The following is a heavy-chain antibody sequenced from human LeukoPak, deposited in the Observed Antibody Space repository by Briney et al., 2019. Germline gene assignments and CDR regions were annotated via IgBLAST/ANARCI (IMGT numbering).Heavy chain of an antibody. CDR2: IKSKASGGTT. CDR3: ARDQGIFDY. Sequence: GGSLRLSCAASGFTLSNYAMNWVRQAPGKGLEWVGRIKSKASGGTTDYAAPVKGRFTISRDNAKNSLYLQMNSLRDEDSAVYYCARDQGIFDYWGQGTLVTVSS. CDR1: GFTLSNYA. J-gene: IGHJ4*02. V-gene: IGHV3-15*01.